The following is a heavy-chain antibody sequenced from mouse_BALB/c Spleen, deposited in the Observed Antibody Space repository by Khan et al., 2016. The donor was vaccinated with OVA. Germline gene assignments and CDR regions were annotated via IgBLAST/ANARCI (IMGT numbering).Heavy chain of an antibody. CDR3: ARVGYNGTMDY. V-gene: IGHV9-3-1*01. J-gene: IGHJ4*01. CDR2: INTYTGEP. Sequence: QIQLVQSGPELKKPGETVKISCKASGYIFTNYGMNWVKQAPGKGLKWMGWINTYTGEPTYADDFKGRFAFSLETSASPAYLQINNLKNEDTATYFCARVGYNGTMDYWGQGTSVTVSS. D-gene: IGHD2-14*01. CDR1: GYIFTNYG.